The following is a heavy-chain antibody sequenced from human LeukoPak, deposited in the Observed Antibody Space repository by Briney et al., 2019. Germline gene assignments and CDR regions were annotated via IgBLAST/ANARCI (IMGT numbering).Heavy chain of an antibody. D-gene: IGHD3-10*02. CDR2: FDPETVET. CDR3: AALPFRGVRGNHYYYFMDV. CDR1: GNTLIDLS. J-gene: IGHJ6*03. V-gene: IGHV1-24*01. Sequence: ASVKVSCKISGNTLIDLSMHWVRQAPGKGLEWMGGFDPETVETIYALKFQGRVTMTEDTFTDTVYMELSSLKSEDTAVYYCAALPFRGVRGNHYYYFMDVWGKGTTVTVSS.